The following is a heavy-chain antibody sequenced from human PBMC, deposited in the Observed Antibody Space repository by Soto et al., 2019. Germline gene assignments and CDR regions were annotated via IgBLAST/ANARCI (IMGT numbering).Heavy chain of an antibody. D-gene: IGHD6-13*01. CDR2: IYSGGST. CDR3: ARFQTPGVFKWIAAAGTGPGYFDL. J-gene: IGHJ4*02. Sequence: PGGSLRLSCAASGFTVSSNYMSWVRQAPGKGLEWVSVIYSGGSTYYADSVKGRFTISRDNSKNTLYLQMNSLRAEDTAVYYCARFQTPGVFKWIAAAGTGPGYFDLWGQGTLVTVSS. V-gene: IGHV3-53*01. CDR1: GFTVSSNY.